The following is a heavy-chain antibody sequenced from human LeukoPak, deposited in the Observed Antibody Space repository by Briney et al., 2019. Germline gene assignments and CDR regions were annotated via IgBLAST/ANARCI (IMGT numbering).Heavy chain of an antibody. D-gene: IGHD5-12*01. V-gene: IGHV4-61*05. J-gene: IGHJ4*02. CDR1: GGSISSSSYY. CDR2: IYYSGTT. CDR3: ARRSGYDWDY. Sequence: SETLSLTCTVSGGSISSSSYYWGWIRQPPGKGLEWIGYIYYSGTTNYNPSLKSRVTISVDTSKNQFSLKLNSVTAADTAVYYCARRSGYDWDYWGQGTLVTVSS.